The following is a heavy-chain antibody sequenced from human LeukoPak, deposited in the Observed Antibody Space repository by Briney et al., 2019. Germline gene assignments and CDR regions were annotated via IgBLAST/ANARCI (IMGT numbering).Heavy chain of an antibody. V-gene: IGHV3-21*01. CDR2: ISSSSSYI. J-gene: IGHJ4*02. CDR3: ARPPLRYFDWLIDY. D-gene: IGHD3-9*01. CDR1: GFTFSSYG. Sequence: GGSLRLSCAASGFTFSSYGMHWVRQAPGKGLEWVSSISSSSSYIYYADSVKGRFTISRDNAKNLLYLQMSSLRAEDTAVYYCARPPLRYFDWLIDYWGQGTLVTVS.